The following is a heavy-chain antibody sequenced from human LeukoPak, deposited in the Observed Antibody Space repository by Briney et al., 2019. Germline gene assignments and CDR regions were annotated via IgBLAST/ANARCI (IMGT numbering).Heavy chain of an antibody. J-gene: IGHJ4*02. CDR3: ATDSPIMITFRGVIVY. D-gene: IGHD3-16*02. Sequence: GASVKVSCKVSGYTLTELCMHWVRQAPGKGLEWMGGFDPEDGETIYAQKFQGRVTMTEDTSTDTAYMELSSLRSEDTAVYYCATDSPIMITFRGVIVYWGQGTLVTVSS. CDR2: FDPEDGET. CDR1: GYTLTELC. V-gene: IGHV1-24*01.